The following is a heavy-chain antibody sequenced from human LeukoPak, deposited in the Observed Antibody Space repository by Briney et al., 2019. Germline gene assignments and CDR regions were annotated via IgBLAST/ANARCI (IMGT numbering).Heavy chain of an antibody. J-gene: IGHJ4*02. CDR1: GGSFSGYY. CDR3: AREGGQERYFDC. V-gene: IGHV4-59*10. CDR2: MHTSGNT. Sequence: SETLSLTCAVYGGSFSGYYWSWIRQPPGKGLEWIGRMHTSGNTNYSPSLKSRITMSVDTSKNQFSLKLSSVTAADTAVYYCAREGGQERYFDCWGQGTLVTVSS.